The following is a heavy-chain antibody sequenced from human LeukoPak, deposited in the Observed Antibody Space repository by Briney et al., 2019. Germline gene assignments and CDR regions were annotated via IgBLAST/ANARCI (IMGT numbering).Heavy chain of an antibody. CDR2: IIPILGIA. CDR1: GGSFSNYG. CDR3: AKEERKDFYYFDY. Sequence: SVTVSYTASGGSFSNYGINWVRQAPGQGLEWMGRIIPILGIANYAQKLQGRVTITADKSTSTAYMELSSLRSEDTAVYYCAKEERKDFYYFDYWGQKPGHR. V-gene: IGHV1-69*04. D-gene: IGHD1-1*01. J-gene: IGHJ4*01.